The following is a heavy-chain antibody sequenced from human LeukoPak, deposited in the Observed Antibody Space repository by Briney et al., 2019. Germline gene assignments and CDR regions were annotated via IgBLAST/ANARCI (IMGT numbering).Heavy chain of an antibody. D-gene: IGHD6-19*01. CDR2: ISGSGGST. V-gene: IGHV3-23*01. J-gene: IGHJ4*02. Sequence: PGGSLRLSCAASGFTFSSYAMSWVRQAPGKGLEWVSAISGSGGSTYYADSVKGRFTVSRDNAKNSLYLQMNSLRAEDTAVYYCARDDRVAGTAGTEPRLCFDYWGQGTLVTVSS. CDR1: GFTFSSYA. CDR3: ARDDRVAGTAGTEPRLCFDY.